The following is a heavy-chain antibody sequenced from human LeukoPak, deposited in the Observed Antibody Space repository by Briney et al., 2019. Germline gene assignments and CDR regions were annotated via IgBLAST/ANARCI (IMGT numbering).Heavy chain of an antibody. D-gene: IGHD3-22*01. CDR1: GGSFSGYY. Sequence: PSETLSLTCAVYGGSFSGYYWSWIRQPPGKGLEWIGEINHSGSTNYNPSLKSRVTISVDTSKNQFSLKLSSVTAADTAVYYCAREAAEDSSGYPYRYFDYWGQGTLVTVSS. CDR2: INHSGST. CDR3: AREAAEDSSGYPYRYFDY. V-gene: IGHV4-34*01. J-gene: IGHJ4*02.